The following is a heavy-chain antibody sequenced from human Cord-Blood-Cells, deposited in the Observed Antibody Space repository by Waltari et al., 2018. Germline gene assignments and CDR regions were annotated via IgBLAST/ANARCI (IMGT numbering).Heavy chain of an antibody. CDR1: AGTFSGYY. CDR2: IKHSGST. CDR3: ARHASRATSYGYFDR. Sequence: QLQLQQWGAGLLKPSETLSLTCAGYAGTFSGYYCSCIRQPHGKGLEWIGEIKHSGSTTSRPSPKRLAPISVGPSTHQFSLKLSSGTATGTAVYACARHASRATSYGYFDRWGRGTLVTVSS. J-gene: IGHJ2*01. D-gene: IGHD1-26*01. V-gene: IGHV4-34*04.